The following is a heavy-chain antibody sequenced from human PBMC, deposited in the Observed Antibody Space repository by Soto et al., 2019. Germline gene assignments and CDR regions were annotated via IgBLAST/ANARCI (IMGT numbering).Heavy chain of an antibody. CDR3: ATQSYSNSGAYYYYAMDV. J-gene: IGHJ6*02. V-gene: IGHV4-30-2*01. D-gene: IGHD4-4*01. CDR2: IYQSGST. CDR1: GGSISSGGYS. Sequence: SETLSLTCAVSGGSISSGGYSWSWIRQPPGKGLEWIGYIYQSGSTYYNPSIKSRVTISVDRSRNQFSLKLSSVTAADTAVYFCATQSYSNSGAYYYYAMDVWGQGTTVTVSS.